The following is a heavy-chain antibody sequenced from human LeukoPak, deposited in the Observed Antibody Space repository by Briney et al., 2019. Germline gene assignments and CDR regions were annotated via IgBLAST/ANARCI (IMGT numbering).Heavy chain of an antibody. J-gene: IGHJ5*02. CDR1: GYSISSGYY. CDR2: IYHSGST. Sequence: SETLSLTCTVSGYSISSGYYWGWIRQPPGKGLEWIGSIYHSGSTYYNPSLKSRVTISVDTSKDQFSLKLSSVTAADTAVYYCAGGEPTIFGVVLPRGGNWFDPWGQGTLVTVSS. CDR3: AGGEPTIFGVVLPRGGNWFDP. V-gene: IGHV4-38-2*02. D-gene: IGHD3-3*01.